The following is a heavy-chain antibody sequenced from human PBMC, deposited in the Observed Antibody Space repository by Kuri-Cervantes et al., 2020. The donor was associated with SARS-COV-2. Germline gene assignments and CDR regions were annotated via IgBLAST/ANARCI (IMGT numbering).Heavy chain of an antibody. CDR2: ISGSGGST. Sequence: GESLKISCAASGLTFSSYAMSWVRQAPGKGLEWVSAISGSGGSTYYADSVKGRFTISRDNAKSSLYLEMNSLRVEDTAFYYCAKDMWSDDRGHSHGGFDFWGQGTLVTVSS. CDR3: AKDMWSDDRGHSHGGFDF. D-gene: IGHD5-18*01. V-gene: IGHV3-23*01. J-gene: IGHJ4*02. CDR1: GLTFSSYA.